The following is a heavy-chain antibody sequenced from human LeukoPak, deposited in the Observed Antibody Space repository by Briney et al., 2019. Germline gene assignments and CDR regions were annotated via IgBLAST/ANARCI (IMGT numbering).Heavy chain of an antibody. Sequence: GGSLRLSCAASGFTFSSYSMNWVRQAPGKGLEWVSSISSSSSYIYYADSVKGRFTISRDNAKNSLYLQMNSLRAEDTTVYYCARGSGGYFPYWGQGTLVTVSS. CDR3: ARGSGGYFPY. CDR1: GFTFSSYS. V-gene: IGHV3-21*01. CDR2: ISSSSSYI. J-gene: IGHJ4*02. D-gene: IGHD3-22*01.